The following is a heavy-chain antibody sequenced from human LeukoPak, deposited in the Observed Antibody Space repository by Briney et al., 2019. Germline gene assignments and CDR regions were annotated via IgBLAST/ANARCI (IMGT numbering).Heavy chain of an antibody. CDR1: GGSISSSSYY. D-gene: IGHD2-15*01. J-gene: IGHJ3*02. Sequence: SETLSLTRTVSGGSISSSSYYWGWIRQPPGKGLEWIGSIYYSGSTYYNPSLKSRVTISVDTSKNQFSLKLSSVTAADTAVYWCARRYCSGGTCYSERGAFDIWGQGTMVTVSS. CDR3: ARRYCSGGTCYSERGAFDI. V-gene: IGHV4-39*07. CDR2: IYYSGST.